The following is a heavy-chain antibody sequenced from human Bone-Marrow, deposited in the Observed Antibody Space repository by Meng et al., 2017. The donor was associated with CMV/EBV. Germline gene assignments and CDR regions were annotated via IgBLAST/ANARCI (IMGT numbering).Heavy chain of an antibody. Sequence: SVKVSCKASAGTFSSYAISWVRQAPGQGLEWMGGIIPMFRKEDYAQKFQGRVTITTDESTTTAYLELRSLRPEDTAVYYCARGAITVFGVVPGSFDIWGQGTMVTVSS. D-gene: IGHD3-3*01. CDR1: AGTFSSYA. V-gene: IGHV1-69*05. CDR3: ARGAITVFGVVPGSFDI. J-gene: IGHJ3*02. CDR2: IIPMFRKE.